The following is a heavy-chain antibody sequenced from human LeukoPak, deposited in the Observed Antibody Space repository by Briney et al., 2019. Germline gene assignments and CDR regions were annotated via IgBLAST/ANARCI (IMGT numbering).Heavy chain of an antibody. CDR2: INHSGST. CDR3: ARGTAVAGNGDY. CDR1: GGSFSGYY. V-gene: IGHV4-34*01. J-gene: IGHJ4*02. Sequence: PSETLSLTCAVYGGSFSGYYWSWIRQPPGKGLEWIGEINHSGSTNYNPSLKSRVTISVDTSKNQFSLKLSSVTAADTAVYYCARGTAVAGNGDYWGQGTLVTVSS. D-gene: IGHD6-19*01.